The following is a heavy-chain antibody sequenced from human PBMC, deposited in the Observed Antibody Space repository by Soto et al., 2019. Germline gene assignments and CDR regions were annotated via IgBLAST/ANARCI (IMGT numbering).Heavy chain of an antibody. CDR3: ARDGGSILHAFDI. J-gene: IGHJ3*02. CDR1: GGSISSSSYY. D-gene: IGHD3-3*02. CDR2: IYYSGST. Sequence: SETLSLTCTVSGGSISSSSYYWGWIRQPPGKGLEWIGSIYYSGSTYYNPSLKSRVTISVDTSKNQFSLKLSSVTAADTAVYYCARDGGSILHAFDIWGQGTMVTVSS. V-gene: IGHV4-39*07.